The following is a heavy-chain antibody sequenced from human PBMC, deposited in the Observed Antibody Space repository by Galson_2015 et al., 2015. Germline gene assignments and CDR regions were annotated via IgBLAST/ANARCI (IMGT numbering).Heavy chain of an antibody. Sequence: QSGAEVKKPGESLKISCKASGYSFNTYWIGWVRQMPGKGLEWMGIIYPGDSDTRYSPSFQGQVTMSADESISTAYLQWDSLKASDTGMYYCATAACGGDCYSDYWRHGTLVTVSS. V-gene: IGHV5-51*01. CDR2: IYPGDSDT. J-gene: IGHJ4*01. D-gene: IGHD2-21*02. CDR1: GYSFNTYW. CDR3: ATAACGGDCYSDY.